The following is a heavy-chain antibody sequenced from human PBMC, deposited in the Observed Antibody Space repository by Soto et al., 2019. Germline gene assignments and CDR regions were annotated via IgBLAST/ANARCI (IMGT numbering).Heavy chain of an antibody. CDR1: GFSLTTRGVG. J-gene: IGHJ5*02. CDR2: IYWDDDK. V-gene: IGHV2-5*02. D-gene: IGHD3-16*01. Sequence: QITLKESGPTLVKPTQTLTLTCTFSGFSLTTRGVGVGWIRQPPGKALECLALIYWDDDKRYSLSLQSRPSITKDTSKNQVVLTMTNVDPVDTATYYCAHIPNYYQYDWFDPWGQGTLVSVSS. CDR3: AHIPNYYQYDWFDP.